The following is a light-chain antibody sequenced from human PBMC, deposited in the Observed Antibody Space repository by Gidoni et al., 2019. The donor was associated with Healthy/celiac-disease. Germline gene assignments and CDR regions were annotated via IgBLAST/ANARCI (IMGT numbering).Light chain of an antibody. CDR1: QSLLHRNGYNY. Sequence: DIVMTQSPPSLPVTPGEPASISCRSSQSLLHRNGYNYLDWYLQKPGQSPQLLIYLGSNRASGVPDRFSGSGSGTDFTLKISRVEAEDVGVYYCMQALQTPFTFXPXTKVDIK. J-gene: IGKJ3*01. CDR3: MQALQTPFT. CDR2: LGS. V-gene: IGKV2-28*01.